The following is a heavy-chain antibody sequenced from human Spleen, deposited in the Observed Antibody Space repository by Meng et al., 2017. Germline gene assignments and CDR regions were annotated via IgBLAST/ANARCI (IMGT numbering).Heavy chain of an antibody. D-gene: IGHD4-23*01. CDR2: IYYSGST. J-gene: IGHJ4*02. CDR3: ARLDLYGGNSPFDY. CDR1: GGSLSSGVSY. V-gene: IGHV4-30-4*01. Sequence: QVQLQESGPGLVKPSQTLSSTCTVSGGSLSSGVSYWSWIRQPPGKGLEWIGYIYYSGSTYYNPSLKSRVTISVDTSKNQFSLKLSSVTAADTAVYYCARLDLYGGNSPFDYWGQGTLVTVSS.